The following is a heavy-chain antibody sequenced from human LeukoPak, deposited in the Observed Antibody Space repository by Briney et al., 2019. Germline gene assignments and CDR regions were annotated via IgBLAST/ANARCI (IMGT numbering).Heavy chain of an antibody. CDR2: IKTKTDGGTT. CDR3: TTDRLDNSGWSRGFDY. V-gene: IGHV3-15*01. CDR1: GFRFNNAW. Sequence: PGGSRRLSCAASGFRFNNAWMNWVRQAPGKGLEWIGHIKTKTDGGTTDYAAPVKGRFTISRDDSKNTLYLQVNSLKSEDTAVYYCTTDRLDNSGWSRGFDYWGQGTLVTVSS. D-gene: IGHD6-19*01. J-gene: IGHJ4*02.